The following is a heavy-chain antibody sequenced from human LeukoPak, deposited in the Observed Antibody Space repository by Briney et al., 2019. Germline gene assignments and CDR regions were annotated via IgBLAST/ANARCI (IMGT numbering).Heavy chain of an antibody. CDR3: ARASGSYEYYFDY. CDR1: GGSISSGGYS. CDR2: IYHGGST. J-gene: IGHJ4*02. V-gene: IGHV4-30-2*01. D-gene: IGHD1-26*01. Sequence: PSQTLSLTCAVSGGSISSGGYSWSWIRQPPGKGLEWIGYIYHGGSTYYNPSLKSRVTISVDRSKNQFSLKLSSVTAADTAVYCCARASGSYEYYFDYWGQGTLVTVSS.